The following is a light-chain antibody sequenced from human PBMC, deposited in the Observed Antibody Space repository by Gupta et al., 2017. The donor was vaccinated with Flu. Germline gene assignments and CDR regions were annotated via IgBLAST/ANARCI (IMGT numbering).Light chain of an antibody. CDR2: EVS. CDR1: SSDVGAYKF. Sequence: SSDVGAYKFVSWYQQHPGKAPKLMIYEVSYRPSGVSNRFSGSKSGNTASLTISGLQAEDEADYYCTSYTSSSTLYVFGTGTKVTVL. CDR3: TSYTSSSTLYV. V-gene: IGLV2-14*01. J-gene: IGLJ1*01.